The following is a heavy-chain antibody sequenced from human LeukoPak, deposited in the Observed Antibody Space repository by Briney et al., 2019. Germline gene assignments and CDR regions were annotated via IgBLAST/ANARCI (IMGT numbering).Heavy chain of an antibody. Sequence: ALSLTCTVSCGSISSGGYYWSWIRHHPGKGLERLGYIYYSGSTYYNPSLKSRVTISVDTSKNQFSLKLSSVTAADTAVYYCASFYYDSSGSHFDYWGQGTLVTVSS. CDR3: ASFYYDSSGSHFDY. CDR2: IYYSGST. CDR1: CGSISSGGYY. J-gene: IGHJ4*02. V-gene: IGHV4-31*03. D-gene: IGHD3-22*01.